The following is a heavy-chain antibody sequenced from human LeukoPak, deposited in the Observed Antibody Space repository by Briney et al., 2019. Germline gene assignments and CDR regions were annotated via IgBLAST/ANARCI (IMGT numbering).Heavy chain of an antibody. J-gene: IGHJ6*02. CDR2: IYYSGST. CDR1: GGSISSSSYY. V-gene: IGHV4-39*07. CDR3: ARDNVVPAAIKAYYYYGMDV. Sequence: SETLSLTCTVSGGSISSSSYYWGWIRQPPGKGLEWIGSIYYSGSTYYNPSLKSRVTISVDTSKNQFSLKLSSVTAADTAVYYCARDNVVPAAIKAYYYYGMDVWGQGTTVTVSS. D-gene: IGHD2-2*01.